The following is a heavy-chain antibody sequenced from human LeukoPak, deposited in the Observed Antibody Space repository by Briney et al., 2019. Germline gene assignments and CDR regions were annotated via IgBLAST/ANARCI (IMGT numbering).Heavy chain of an antibody. Sequence: GASVNVSCKASGYTFTSYGMSWVRQAPGQGLEWMGWISAYNGNTNYAQKFQGRVTMTTDTSTSTAYMELRSLRSDDTAVYYCARDWEEGGYCGRTNCYKYNWFDPWGQGTLVTVSS. CDR3: ARDWEEGGYCGRTNCYKYNWFDP. J-gene: IGHJ5*02. V-gene: IGHV1-18*01. CDR1: GYTFTSYG. D-gene: IGHD2-2*02. CDR2: ISAYNGNT.